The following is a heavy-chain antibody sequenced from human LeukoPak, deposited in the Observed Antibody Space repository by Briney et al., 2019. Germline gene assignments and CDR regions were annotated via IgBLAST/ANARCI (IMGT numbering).Heavy chain of an antibody. J-gene: IGHJ4*02. V-gene: IGHV4-31*03. D-gene: IGHD3-16*02. CDR3: ARGGYDYVWGSYRVFDY. Sequence: SETLSLTCTVSGGSFSSGGYYWIWIRQHPGKGLEWIGYIYQSGGTYYNPSLKSRVTISVDTSKNQFSLKLSSVTAADTAVYYCARGGYDYVWGSYRVFDYWGQGTLVTVSS. CDR2: IYQSGGT. CDR1: GGSFSSGGYY.